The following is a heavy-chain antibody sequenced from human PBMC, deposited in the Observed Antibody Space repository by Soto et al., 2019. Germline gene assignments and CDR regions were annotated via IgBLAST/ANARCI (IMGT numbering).Heavy chain of an antibody. D-gene: IGHD2-15*01. CDR2: ISWDGGST. Sequence: DVQLVESGGVVVQPGGSLRLSCAASGFTFDDYTMHWVRQAPGKGLEWVSLISWDGGSTYYADSVKGRFTISRDNSKNSLYLQMNSLRTEDTALYYCAKESYCSGGSCYHNWFDPWGQGTLVTVSS. CDR1: GFTFDDYT. J-gene: IGHJ5*02. V-gene: IGHV3-43*01. CDR3: AKESYCSGGSCYHNWFDP.